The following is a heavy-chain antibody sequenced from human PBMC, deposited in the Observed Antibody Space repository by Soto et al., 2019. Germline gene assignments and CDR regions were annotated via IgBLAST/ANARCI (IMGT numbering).Heavy chain of an antibody. J-gene: IGHJ4*02. CDR1: GFTFSSYE. CDR2: ISSSGSTI. V-gene: IGHV3-48*03. CDR3: ARGRYYDSSGPLDY. Sequence: PGGSLRLSCAASGFTFSSYEMNWVRQAPGKGLEWVSYISSSGSTIYYADSVKGRFTISRDNAKNSLYLQMNSLRAEDTAVYYCARGRYYDSSGPLDYWGQGTLVTVSS. D-gene: IGHD3-22*01.